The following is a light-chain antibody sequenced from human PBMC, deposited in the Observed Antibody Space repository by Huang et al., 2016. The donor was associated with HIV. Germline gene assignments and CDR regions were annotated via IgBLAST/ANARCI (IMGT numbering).Light chain of an antibody. V-gene: IGKV3-11*01. CDR2: ADS. Sequence: EVVLTQSPATLSLSPVERATLSCRASQGVSSSFAWYQQKPGQAPRLLIYADSVRATGIPARFSGSASVTDFTLTISSLEPEDFAVYYCQQRRNWPPYTVGQGTKLEIK. CDR1: QGVSSS. CDR3: QQRRNWPPYT. J-gene: IGKJ2*01.